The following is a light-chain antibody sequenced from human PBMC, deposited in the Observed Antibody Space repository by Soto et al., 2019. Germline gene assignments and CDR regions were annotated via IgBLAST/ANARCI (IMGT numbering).Light chain of an antibody. CDR3: SAFAGSSTL. V-gene: IGLV2-8*01. CDR2: EVN. Sequence: QSVLTQPPSASGSPGQSVTISCTGTSSDVGGYNYVSWYQQHPGEAPKLMIYEVNKRPSGVPDRFSGSKSGNTASLTVSGLQAEDEADYYCSAFAGSSTLFGGGTKVTVL. CDR1: SSDVGGYNY. J-gene: IGLJ2*01.